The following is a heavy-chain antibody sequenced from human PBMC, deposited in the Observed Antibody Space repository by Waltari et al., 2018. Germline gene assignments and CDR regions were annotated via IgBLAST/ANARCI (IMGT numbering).Heavy chain of an antibody. CDR3: TRDVVGASHDAFDI. CDR2: IRSKAYGGTT. Sequence: EVQLVESGGGLVQPGRSLRLSCTASGFTFGDYAMSWVRRAPGKGLEWVGLIRSKAYGGTTEYAASVKGRFTISRDDSKSIAYLQMNSLKTEDTAVYYCTRDVVGASHDAFDIWGQGTMVTVSS. J-gene: IGHJ3*02. CDR1: GFTFGDYA. V-gene: IGHV3-49*04. D-gene: IGHD1-26*01.